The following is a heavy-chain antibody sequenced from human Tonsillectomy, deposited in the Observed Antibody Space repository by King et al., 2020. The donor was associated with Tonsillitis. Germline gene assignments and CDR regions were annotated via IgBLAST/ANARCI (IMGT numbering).Heavy chain of an antibody. D-gene: IGHD6-6*01. J-gene: IGHJ4*02. Sequence: VQLVESGGGVVRPGSSLRLSCAASGFNFSHYVIHWVRQAPGKGLEWVALIWFDGTDKYYADSVKGRFTISRDNSKNTLFLQMNTLRPDDTALYYCTRGGNGHSDSSTLFDYWGQGTLVTVSA. CDR2: IWFDGTDK. V-gene: IGHV3-33*01. CDR1: GFNFSHYV. CDR3: TRGGNGHSDSSTLFDY.